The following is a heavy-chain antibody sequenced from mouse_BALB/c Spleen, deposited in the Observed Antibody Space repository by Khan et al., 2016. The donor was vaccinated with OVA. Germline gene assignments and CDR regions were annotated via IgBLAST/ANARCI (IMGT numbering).Heavy chain of an antibody. D-gene: IGHD1-1*01. CDR2: IDPSKSET. Sequence: QVRLQQSGPELVRPGASVKMSCKASGYTFTSFWINWVKQRPGQGLEWIGMIDPSKSETRLNQKFKDKATLNVDKSSNTAYMQLSRLTSEDSAVDYCTRGGYGSPFAYWGQGTLVTVSA. CDR3: TRGGYGSPFAY. CDR1: GYTFTSFW. J-gene: IGHJ3*01. V-gene: IGHV1S127*01.